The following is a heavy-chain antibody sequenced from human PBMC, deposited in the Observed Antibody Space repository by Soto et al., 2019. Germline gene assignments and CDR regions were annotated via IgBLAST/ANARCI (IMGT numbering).Heavy chain of an antibody. Sequence: ASVKVSCKASGGTFSSYAISWLRQAPGQGLEWMGGIIPIFGTANYAQKFQGRVTITADESTSTAYMELSSLRSEDTAVYYCARGDGRGSSGFYYYYGMDVWGHGTTVTVSS. D-gene: IGHD6-25*01. J-gene: IGHJ6*02. V-gene: IGHV1-69*13. CDR3: ARGDGRGSSGFYYYYGMDV. CDR2: IIPIFGTA. CDR1: GGTFSSYA.